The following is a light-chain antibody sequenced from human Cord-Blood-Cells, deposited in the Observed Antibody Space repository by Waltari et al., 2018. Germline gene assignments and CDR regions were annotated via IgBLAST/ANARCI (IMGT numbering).Light chain of an antibody. J-gene: IGKJ2*01. CDR2: WAS. CDR3: QQYYSTPDT. V-gene: IGKV4-1*01. Sequence: DIVMTQSPDSLAVSLGERATINCTSSQSVLYSSDNKNYLAWYQQKPGQPTKLLIYWASTRESGVPVRFSGRGSGADDAVTCSSLQAEDVAVYYCQQYYSTPDTFGQGTKLEIK. CDR1: QSVLYSSDNKNY.